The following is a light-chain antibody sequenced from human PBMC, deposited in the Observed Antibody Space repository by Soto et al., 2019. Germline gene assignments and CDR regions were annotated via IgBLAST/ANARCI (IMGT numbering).Light chain of an antibody. J-gene: IGKJ3*01. V-gene: IGKV3-20*01. Sequence: EIVLTQSPGTLSLSPGERATLSCRASQSVSSSYLAWYQQKPGQAPRLLIYGASGRATGIPDRFSGSGSGTDFTLTIIRLEPEDFAVYYSQQYGSSPLFTFGPGTKVDIK. CDR3: QQYGSSPLFT. CDR1: QSVSSSY. CDR2: GAS.